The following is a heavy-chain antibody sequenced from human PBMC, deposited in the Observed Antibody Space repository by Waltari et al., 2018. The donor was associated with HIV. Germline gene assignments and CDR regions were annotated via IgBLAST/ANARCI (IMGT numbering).Heavy chain of an antibody. V-gene: IGHV3-15*01. CDR2: IRSKTDGGTT. Sequence: SWVRQAPGKGLEWVGRIRSKTDGGTTDYTAPVKGRFTISRDDSKNTLYLQMNSLKTEDTAVYYCASGYNYGSGFYSRGQGTLVTVSS. D-gene: IGHD5-18*01. J-gene: IGHJ4*02. CDR3: ASGYNYGSGFYS.